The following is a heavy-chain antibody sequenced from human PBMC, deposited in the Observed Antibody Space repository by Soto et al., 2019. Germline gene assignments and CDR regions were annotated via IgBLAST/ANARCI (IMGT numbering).Heavy chain of an antibody. CDR1: GDTFSNYA. V-gene: IGHV1-69*12. Sequence: QVQLVQSGAEVKKSGSSVKVACKVSGDTFSNYAINWVRRAPGQGLEWMGAIVPIFRTTNYAQKFQGRVTITADESTITAYMELSRLRSDDTATYYCAREASAPGTFREDASDIWGQGTKVTFSS. CDR2: IVPIFRTT. D-gene: IGHD1-7*01. CDR3: AREASAPGTFREDASDI. J-gene: IGHJ3*02.